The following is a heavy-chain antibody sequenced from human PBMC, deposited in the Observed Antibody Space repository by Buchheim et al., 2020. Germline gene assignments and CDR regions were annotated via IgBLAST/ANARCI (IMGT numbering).Heavy chain of an antibody. CDR3: ARGYCSSTSCPWGANLNWFDP. CDR2: ISSSSSYI. J-gene: IGHJ5*02. D-gene: IGHD2-2*01. V-gene: IGHV3-21*01. Sequence: EVQLVESGGGLVKPGGSLRLSCAASGFTFSSYSMNWVRQAPGKGLEWVSSISSSSSYIYYADSVKGRFTISRDNAKNSLYLKMNSLRAEDTAVYYCARGYCSSTSCPWGANLNWFDPWGQGPL. CDR1: GFTFSSYS.